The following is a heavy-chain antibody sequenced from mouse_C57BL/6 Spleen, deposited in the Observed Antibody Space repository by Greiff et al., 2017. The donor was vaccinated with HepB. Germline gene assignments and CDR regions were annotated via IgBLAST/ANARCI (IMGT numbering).Heavy chain of an antibody. D-gene: IGHD1-1*01. CDR2: ISGGGGNT. CDR1: GFTFSSYT. Sequence: DVMLVESGGGLVKPGGSLKLSCAASGFTFSSYTMSWVRQTPEKRLEWVATISGGGGNTYYPDSVKGRFTISRDNAKNTLYLQMSSLRSEDTALYYCAREGYYYGSSSAWFADWGQGTLVTVSA. J-gene: IGHJ3*01. CDR3: AREGYYYGSSSAWFAD. V-gene: IGHV5-9*01.